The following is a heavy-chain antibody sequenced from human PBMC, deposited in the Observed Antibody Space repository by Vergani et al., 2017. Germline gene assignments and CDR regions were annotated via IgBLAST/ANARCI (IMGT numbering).Heavy chain of an antibody. CDR3: VRHSTVEWLVKLGWIDP. D-gene: IGHD6-19*01. CDR2: IYYSGGT. CDR1: GASIRSSNYY. Sequence: QLQLQESGPGLVKPSATLYLTCSVSGASIRSSNYYWGWIRQPPGKGLEWIASIYYSGGTYYNPSLKSRVTISVDTSKNQFSLKLSSVTAADTAVYFCVRHSTVEWLVKLGWIDPWGQGILVTVSS. J-gene: IGHJ5*02. V-gene: IGHV4-39*01.